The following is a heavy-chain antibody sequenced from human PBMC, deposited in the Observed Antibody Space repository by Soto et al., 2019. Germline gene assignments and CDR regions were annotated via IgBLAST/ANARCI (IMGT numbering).Heavy chain of an antibody. Sequence: EVHLVESGGGLVQPGGSLRLSCAASGFTVSSKYMSWVRQAPGKGLEWVSLIQSGGPTYYADSVKGRFTISRDTSENTLHLQMDSLRAEDTAVYYCAREIMPLTNDWYFDLWGRGTLVTVSS. J-gene: IGHJ2*01. CDR1: GFTVSSKY. V-gene: IGHV3-66*01. CDR2: IQSGGPT. CDR3: AREIMPLTNDWYFDL. D-gene: IGHD2-8*01.